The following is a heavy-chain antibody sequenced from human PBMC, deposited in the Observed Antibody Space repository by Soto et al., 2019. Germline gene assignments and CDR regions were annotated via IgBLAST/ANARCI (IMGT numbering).Heavy chain of an antibody. V-gene: IGHV5-51*01. CDR3: ARQSIVGATTDYEFDP. D-gene: IGHD1-26*01. CDR1: GYSFTSYW. CDR2: IYPGDSDT. J-gene: IGHJ5*02. Sequence: GESLKISCKGSGYSFTSYWIGWVRQMPGKGLEWMGIIYPGDSDTRYSPSFQGQVTISADKSISTAYLQWSSLKASDTAMYYCARQSIVGATTDYEFDPWGQGTLVTVSS.